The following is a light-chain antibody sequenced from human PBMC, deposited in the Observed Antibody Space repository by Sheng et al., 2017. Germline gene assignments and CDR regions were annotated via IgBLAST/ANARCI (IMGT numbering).Light chain of an antibody. V-gene: IGKV3-11*01. CDR1: QSVSGN. J-gene: IGKJ5*01. Sequence: EIVMTQSPATLSVSPGERATLSCRASQSVSGNLAWYQQKPGQAPRLLISDASNRATDIPARFSASGSGADFTLTISSLEPEDFAVYYCQQRGNWPITFGQGTQLEIK. CDR3: QQRGNWPIT. CDR2: DAS.